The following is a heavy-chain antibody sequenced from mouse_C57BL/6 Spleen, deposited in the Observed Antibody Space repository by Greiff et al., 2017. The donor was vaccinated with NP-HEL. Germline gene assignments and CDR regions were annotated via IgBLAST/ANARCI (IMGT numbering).Heavy chain of an antibody. D-gene: IGHD2-1*01. CDR1: GFTFSSYA. V-gene: IGHV5-4*03. CDR2: ISDGGSYT. J-gene: IGHJ3*01. CDR3: ARGGIYYGNYVFAY. Sequence: EVMLVESGGGLVKPGGSLKLSCAASGFTFSSYAMSWVRQTPEKRLEWVATISDGGSYTYYPDNVKGRFTISRDNAKNNLYLQMSHLKSEDTAMYYCARGGIYYGNYVFAYWGQGTLVTVSA.